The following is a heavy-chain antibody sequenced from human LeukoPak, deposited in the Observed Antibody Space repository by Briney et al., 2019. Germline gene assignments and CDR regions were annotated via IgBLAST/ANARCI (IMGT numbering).Heavy chain of an antibody. Sequence: SETLSLTCTVSGGSISSYYWSWIRQPAGKGLEWIGRIYTSGSTNYNPSLKSRVTMSVDTSKNQFSLKLSSVTAADTAVYYCARDFPSPLYYDFRSGLDAFDIWGQGTMVTVSS. J-gene: IGHJ3*02. D-gene: IGHD3-3*01. CDR3: ARDFPSPLYYDFRSGLDAFDI. V-gene: IGHV4-4*07. CDR2: IYTSGST. CDR1: GGSISSYY.